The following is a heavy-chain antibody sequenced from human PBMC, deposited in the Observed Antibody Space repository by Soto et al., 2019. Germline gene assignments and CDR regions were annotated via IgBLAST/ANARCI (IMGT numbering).Heavy chain of an antibody. CDR1: GYTFTGYY. J-gene: IGHJ4*02. D-gene: IGHD3-3*01. CDR3: ARDHDFWSGPYFDY. V-gene: IGHV1-2*04. CDR2: INPNSGGT. Sequence: ASVKVSCKASGYTFTGYYMHWVRQAPGQGLEWMGWINPNSGGTNYAQKFQGWVTMTRDTSISTAYMELSRLRSDDTAVYYCARDHDFWSGPYFDYWGQGTLVTVSS.